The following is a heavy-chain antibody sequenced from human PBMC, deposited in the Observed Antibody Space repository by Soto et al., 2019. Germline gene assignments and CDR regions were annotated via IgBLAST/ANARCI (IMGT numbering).Heavy chain of an antibody. CDR2: ISSSSSYI. V-gene: IGHV3-21*01. CDR1: GFPFSSYS. CDR3: ARSTVTTSQGYYYYYGMDV. Sequence: GGSLILSCAASGFPFSSYSMNWVRQAPGKGLEWVSSISSSSSYICYADSVKGRFTISRDNAKNSLYLQMNSLRAEDTAVYYCARSTVTTSQGYYYYYGMDVWGQGTTVTVSS. D-gene: IGHD4-17*01. J-gene: IGHJ6*02.